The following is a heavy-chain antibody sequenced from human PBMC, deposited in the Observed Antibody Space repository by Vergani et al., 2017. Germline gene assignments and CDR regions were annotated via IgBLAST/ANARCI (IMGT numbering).Heavy chain of an antibody. CDR2: IYYSGST. CDR1: GGSLSSYY. Sequence: QVQLQESGPGLVKPSETLSLTCTVSGGSLSSYYWSWIRQPPGEGLEWIGYIYYSGSTNYNPSLKSRVTISVDTSKNQFSLKLSSVTAADTAVYYCARWGLAARPFPTLDWGQGTLVTVSS. J-gene: IGHJ4*02. CDR3: ARWGLAARPFPTLD. D-gene: IGHD6-6*01. V-gene: IGHV4-59*01.